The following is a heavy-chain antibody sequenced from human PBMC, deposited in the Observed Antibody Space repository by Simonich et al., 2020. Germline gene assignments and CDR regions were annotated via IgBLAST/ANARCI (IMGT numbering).Heavy chain of an antibody. V-gene: IGHV4-4*07. CDR1: GGSISSYY. J-gene: IGHJ4*02. CDR3: ARGAYSSSSGDY. Sequence: QVQLQESGPGLVKPSETLSLTCTVSGGSISSYYWSRIRQPAGKGLEWIGRIYTSGSTSYSPSLKSRVTISVDKSKNQFSLKLSSVTAADTAVYYCARGAYSSSSGDYWGQGTLVTVSS. CDR2: IYTSGST. D-gene: IGHD6-6*01.